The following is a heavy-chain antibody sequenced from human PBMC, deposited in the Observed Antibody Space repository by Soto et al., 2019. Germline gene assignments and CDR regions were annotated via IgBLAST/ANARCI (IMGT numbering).Heavy chain of an antibody. D-gene: IGHD3-10*01. J-gene: IGHJ6*02. Sequence: SETLSLTCAVSGGSISSGGYSWSWIRQPPGKGLDWIGYIYYSGSTNYNPSLKSRVTISVDTSKNQFSLKLSSVTAADTAVYYCARGPPVRGVIITYYYYGMDVWGQGTTVTVSS. CDR1: GGSISSGGYS. V-gene: IGHV4-61*08. CDR3: ARGPPVRGVIITYYYYGMDV. CDR2: IYYSGST.